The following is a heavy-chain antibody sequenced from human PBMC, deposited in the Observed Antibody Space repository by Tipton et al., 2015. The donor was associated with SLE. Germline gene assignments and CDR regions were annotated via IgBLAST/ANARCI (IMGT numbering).Heavy chain of an antibody. V-gene: IGHV4-61*02. CDR2: IYTSGSS. CDR1: SGSISSGSYS. J-gene: IGHJ6*02. Sequence: TLSLTCTVSSGSISSGSYSWSWVRQPAGKKLEWIGRIYTSGSSTYNPSLKSRVTISVDTSKNQFSLKLSSVTAADTAVYYCARFRDEYYYYAMDVWGQGTTVTVSS. CDR3: ARFRDEYYYYAMDV.